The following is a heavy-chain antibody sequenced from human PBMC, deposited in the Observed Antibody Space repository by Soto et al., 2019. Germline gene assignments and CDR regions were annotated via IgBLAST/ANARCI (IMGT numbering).Heavy chain of an antibody. CDR3: AIIAAAGKPTDY. Sequence: ASVKVSCKASGYTFTGYYMHWVRQAPGQGLEWMGWINPNSGGTNYAQKFQGWVTMTRDTSISTAYMELSRLRSDDTAVYYCAIIAAAGKPTDYWGQGTLVTVSS. V-gene: IGHV1-2*04. J-gene: IGHJ4*02. CDR2: INPNSGGT. D-gene: IGHD6-13*01. CDR1: GYTFTGYY.